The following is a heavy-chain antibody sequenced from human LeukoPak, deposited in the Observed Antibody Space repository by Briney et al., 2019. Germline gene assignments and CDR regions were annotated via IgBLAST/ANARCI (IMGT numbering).Heavy chain of an antibody. CDR1: SDSISNYY. V-gene: IGHV4-59*01. CDR3: ARAYCSSTSCYPHFDY. CDR2: IYSSGST. Sequence: SETLSLTCTVSSDSISNYYWSWLPHPPGKGLEWIGYIYSSGSTNYNPSLKSRVTISVDTSKNQFSLKLSSVTAADTAVYYCARAYCSSTSCYPHFDYWGQGTLVTVSS. J-gene: IGHJ4*02. D-gene: IGHD2-2*01.